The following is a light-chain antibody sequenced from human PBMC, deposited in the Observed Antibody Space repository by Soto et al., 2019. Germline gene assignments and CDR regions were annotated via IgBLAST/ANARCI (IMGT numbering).Light chain of an antibody. V-gene: IGKV3-20*01. CDR3: HHYNNWPRT. Sequence: IVLKQSPGTLSLSPGERATHSCRASQSVSSSYLAWYQQKPGQAPRLLIYGASSRATGIPDRFSGSGSGTDFTLTISRLEPEDFAVYYCHHYNNWPRTFGQGTNVDI. J-gene: IGKJ1*01. CDR1: QSVSSSY. CDR2: GAS.